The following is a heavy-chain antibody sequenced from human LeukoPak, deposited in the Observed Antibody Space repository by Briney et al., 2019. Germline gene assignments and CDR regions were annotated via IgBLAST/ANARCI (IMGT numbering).Heavy chain of an antibody. V-gene: IGHV3-13*01. CDR3: ARYPGGSGYYFFDY. CDR2: IGTAGDT. Sequence: AWGSLRLSGAASGFTFSSYDMHWVRQATGKGLEWVSAIGTAGDTYYADSVKGRFTISRDNAKNSLYLQMNSLRAEDTAVYYCARYPGGSGYYFFDYWGQGTLVTVSS. CDR1: GFTFSSYD. D-gene: IGHD3-22*01. J-gene: IGHJ4*02.